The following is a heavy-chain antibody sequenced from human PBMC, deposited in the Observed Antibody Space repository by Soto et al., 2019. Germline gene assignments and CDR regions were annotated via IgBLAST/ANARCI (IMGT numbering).Heavy chain of an antibody. V-gene: IGHV4-59*01. CDR3: ARGPSATFDP. CDR2: IYYSGST. J-gene: IGHJ5*02. CDR1: GGSISSYY. Sequence: SETLSLTCTVSGGSISSYYWSWIRQPPGKGLEWIGYIYYSGSTNYNPSLKSRVTISVDTSKNQFSLKLSSVTAADTAVYYCARGPSATFDPWGQGTLVTLSS.